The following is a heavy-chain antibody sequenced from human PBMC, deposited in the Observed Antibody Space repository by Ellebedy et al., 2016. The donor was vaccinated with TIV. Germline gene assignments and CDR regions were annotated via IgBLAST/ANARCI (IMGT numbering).Heavy chain of an antibody. J-gene: IGHJ2*01. Sequence: AASVKVSCKASGGTFSSYAISWVRQAPGQGLEWMGRIIPILGIANYAQKIQGRVTMTRDTSTSTVYMELTSLRSEDTAVYYCARGGSGTDWYFDPWGRGTLVTVSS. V-gene: IGHV1-69*04. CDR3: ARGGSGTDWYFDP. CDR1: GGTFSSYA. D-gene: IGHD6-13*01. CDR2: IIPILGIA.